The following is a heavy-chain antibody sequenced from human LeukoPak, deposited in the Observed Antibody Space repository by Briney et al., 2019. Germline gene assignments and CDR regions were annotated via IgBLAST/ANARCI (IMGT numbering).Heavy chain of an antibody. Sequence: SETLSLTCTVSGGSISSYFWSWIRQPPGKGLEWIGYIYSTGSTNYNPSLKSRVTISLDTSKNQFSLKLSSVTAADTAVYYCARHYRYCSSTSCYEYWGQGTLVTVSS. J-gene: IGHJ4*02. CDR2: IYSTGST. D-gene: IGHD2-2*01. V-gene: IGHV4-59*08. CDR3: ARHYRYCSSTSCYEY. CDR1: GGSISSYF.